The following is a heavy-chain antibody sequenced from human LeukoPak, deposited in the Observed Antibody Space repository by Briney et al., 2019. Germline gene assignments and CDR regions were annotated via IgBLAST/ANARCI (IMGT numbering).Heavy chain of an antibody. D-gene: IGHD3-16*02. Sequence: PSETLSLTCAVYGGSFSGDYWSWIRQPPGKGLEWIGEINHSGSTNYNPSLKSRVTISVDTSKNQLSLKLSSVTAADTAVYYCARGIDDYIWGSYRYPRTIPFGYWGQGTLVTVSS. CDR2: INHSGST. J-gene: IGHJ4*02. V-gene: IGHV4-34*01. CDR3: ARGIDDYIWGSYRYPRTIPFGY. CDR1: GGSFSGDY.